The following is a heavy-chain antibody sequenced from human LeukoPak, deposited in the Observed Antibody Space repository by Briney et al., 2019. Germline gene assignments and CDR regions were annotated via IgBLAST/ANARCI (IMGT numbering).Heavy chain of an antibody. Sequence: PSETLSLTCAVSGYSMNSGHYWGWIRQTPGKGLEWIGSMYHSGTTFYNPSLKSRVTISIDTSKNHLSLRLGSVTAADTAVYYCARLDNSAWDFDYWGQGTLVTVSS. V-gene: IGHV4-38-2*01. D-gene: IGHD6-19*01. J-gene: IGHJ4*02. CDR3: ARLDNSAWDFDY. CDR1: GYSMNSGHY. CDR2: MYHSGTT.